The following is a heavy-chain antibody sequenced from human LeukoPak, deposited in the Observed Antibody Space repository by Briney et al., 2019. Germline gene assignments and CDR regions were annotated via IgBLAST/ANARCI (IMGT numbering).Heavy chain of an antibody. CDR3: ARGSSTTPSWFDP. J-gene: IGHJ5*02. V-gene: IGHV4-39*01. CDR2: IYYSGST. CDR1: GGSISSSSYY. D-gene: IGHD2-2*01. Sequence: SETLSLTCTVSGGSISSSSYYWGWIRQPPGKGLEWIGSIYYSGSTYYNPSLKSRVTISVDTSKNQFSLKLSSVTAADTAVYYCARGSSTTPSWFDPWGQGTLDTVSS.